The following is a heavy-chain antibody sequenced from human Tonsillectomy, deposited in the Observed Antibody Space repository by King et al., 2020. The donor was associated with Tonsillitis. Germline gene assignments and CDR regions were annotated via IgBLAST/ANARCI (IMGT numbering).Heavy chain of an antibody. CDR1: GFTFSSYG. D-gene: IGHD6-6*01. J-gene: IGHJ3*02. CDR2: ISYDGSNK. V-gene: IGHV3-30*18. Sequence: VQLVESGGGVVQPGRSLRLSCAASGFTFSSYGMHWVRQAPGKGLEWVAVISYDGSNKYYADSVKGRFTISRDNSKNTLYLQMNSLRAEDTAVYYCAKNSSSSLASDIWGQGTMVTVSS. CDR3: AKNSSSSLASDI.